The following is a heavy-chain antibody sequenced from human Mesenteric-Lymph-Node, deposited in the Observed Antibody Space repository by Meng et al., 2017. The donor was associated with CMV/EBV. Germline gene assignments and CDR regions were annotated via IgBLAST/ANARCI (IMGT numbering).Heavy chain of an antibody. J-gene: IGHJ4*02. D-gene: IGHD1-7*01. V-gene: IGHV3-48*03. CDR1: GFTFSSYE. CDR2: ISSSGSTI. Sequence: GGSLRLSCAASGFTFSSYEMNWVRQAPGKGLEWVSYISSSGSTIYYADSVKGRFTISRDNSKNTLYLQMNSLRAGDTAVYYCARDDNWNYLGYFDYWGQGTLVTVSS. CDR3: ARDDNWNYLGYFDY.